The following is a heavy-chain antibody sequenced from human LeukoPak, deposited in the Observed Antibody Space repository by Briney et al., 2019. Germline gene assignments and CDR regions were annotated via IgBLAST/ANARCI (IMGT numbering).Heavy chain of an antibody. D-gene: IGHD3-10*02. CDR1: GLSFSNYW. J-gene: IGHJ4*02. V-gene: IGHV3-74*01. CDR2: TNLHGTAV. Sequence: GGSLRLSCAVSGLSFSNYWMRWVRQAPGKGLVWVARTNLHGTAVDYADPVKGRFTISRDNSKNMLFLQMNSLRVEDTAVYYCASAYTYVRLGDHWGQGTLVSVSP. CDR3: ASAYTYVRLGDH.